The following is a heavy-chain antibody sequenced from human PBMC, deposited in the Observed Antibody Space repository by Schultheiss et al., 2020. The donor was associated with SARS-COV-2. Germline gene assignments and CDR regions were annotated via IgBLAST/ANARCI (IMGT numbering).Heavy chain of an antibody. CDR2: LSGSGGST. D-gene: IGHD3-3*01. J-gene: IGHJ5*02. V-gene: IGHV4-34*09. CDR1: GFPFNTYA. Sequence: SCAASGFPFNTYAMNWVRQAPGRGLEWISALSGSGGSTYYNPSLKSRVTISVDTSKNQFSLKLSSVTAADTAVYYCARERGIWSGYYEDWFDPWGQGTLVTVSS. CDR3: ARERGIWSGYYEDWFDP.